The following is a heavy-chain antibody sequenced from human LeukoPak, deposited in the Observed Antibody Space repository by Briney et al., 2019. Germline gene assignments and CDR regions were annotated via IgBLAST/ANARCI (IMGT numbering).Heavy chain of an antibody. D-gene: IGHD3-9*01. J-gene: IGHJ4*02. CDR1: GFTFSSYS. CDR2: ISGSNSYI. CDR3: AKSSDLLTGYYSYFEY. Sequence: VGSLRLSCAASGFTFSSYSMNWVRQAPGKGLEWVSSISGSNSYIYYADSVKGRFTISRDNSKNTLYLQMNSLRAEDTAVYYCAKSSDLLTGYYSYFEYWGQGTLVTVSS. V-gene: IGHV3-21*01.